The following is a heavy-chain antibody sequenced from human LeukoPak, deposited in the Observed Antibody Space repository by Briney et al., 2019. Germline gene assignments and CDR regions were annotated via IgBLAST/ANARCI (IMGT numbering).Heavy chain of an antibody. CDR3: ARDGSRGGFWSGSSLHSMDV. CDR1: GYSISSNYY. D-gene: IGHD3-3*01. CDR2: GHHSGST. J-gene: IGHJ6*03. V-gene: IGHV4-38-2*02. Sequence: SSETLSLTCTVSGYSISSNYYWGWVRQPPGKGLEWIGSGHHSGSTFYNPSLKSRVTISVDTSKNQFSLKVTYVTVADTAMYYCARDGSRGGFWSGSSLHSMDVWGKGTTVTVSS.